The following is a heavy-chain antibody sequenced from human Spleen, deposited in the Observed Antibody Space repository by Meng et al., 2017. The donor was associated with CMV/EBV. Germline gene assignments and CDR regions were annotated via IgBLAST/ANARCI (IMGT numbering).Heavy chain of an antibody. CDR2: INPNSGGT. Sequence: ASVKVSCKASGYTFTGYFIHWVRQAPGQGLEWMGWINPNSGGTNYAQKFQGRVTMTRDTSISTAYMELSRLRSDDTAVYYCAIVPAATGRYYFDYWGQGTLVTVSS. D-gene: IGHD2-2*01. J-gene: IGHJ4*02. V-gene: IGHV1-2*02. CDR3: AIVPAATGRYYFDY. CDR1: GYTFTGYF.